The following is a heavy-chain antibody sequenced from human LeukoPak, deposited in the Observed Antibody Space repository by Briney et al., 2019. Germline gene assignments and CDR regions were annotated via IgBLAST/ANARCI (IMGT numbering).Heavy chain of an antibody. V-gene: IGHV3-30*18. CDR2: ISYDGNAK. CDR1: GFTFSSCG. Sequence: PGRSLRLSCSASGFTFSSCGMHWVRQAPGRGLEWVAMISYDGNAKYYADSVRGRFAISRDNSKNTLYLQMNSLRAEDTAVYYCAKDLFGSGWYNYFDPWGPGTLVAVSS. D-gene: IGHD6-19*01. CDR3: AKDLFGSGWYNYFDP. J-gene: IGHJ5*02.